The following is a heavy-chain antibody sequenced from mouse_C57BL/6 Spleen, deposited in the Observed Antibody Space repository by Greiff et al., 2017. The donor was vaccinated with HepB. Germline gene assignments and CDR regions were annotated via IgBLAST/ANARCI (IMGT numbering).Heavy chain of an antibody. Sequence: VQLQQSGAELVGPGASGKLSCKASGYTFPDYYINWWKQRPGQGLDWIERIYPGSGNTYYNEKFKGKATLTAEKSSSTAYMQLSSLTSEDSAVYFCARGGITGPYYFDYWGQGTTLTVSS. J-gene: IGHJ2*01. V-gene: IGHV1-76*01. CDR2: IYPGSGNT. CDR1: GYTFPDYY. CDR3: ARGGITGPYYFDY. D-gene: IGHD4-1*01.